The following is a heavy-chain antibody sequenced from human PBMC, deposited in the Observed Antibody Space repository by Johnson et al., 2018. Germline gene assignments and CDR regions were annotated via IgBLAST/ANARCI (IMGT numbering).Heavy chain of an antibody. CDR2: MNPNSGNT. V-gene: IGHV1-8*01. CDR1: GYTFTSYD. J-gene: IGHJ3*02. Sequence: VQLVESGAEVKKPGASXKVSCKGSGYTFTSYDINWVRQATGQGLEWMGWMNPNSGNTGYAQKFQGRVTMTRNTSISTAYMELSSLRSEDTAVYYCAKEGSSGTYYVDAFEIWGRGTMVTVSS. CDR3: AKEGSSGTYYVDAFEI. D-gene: IGHD1-26*01.